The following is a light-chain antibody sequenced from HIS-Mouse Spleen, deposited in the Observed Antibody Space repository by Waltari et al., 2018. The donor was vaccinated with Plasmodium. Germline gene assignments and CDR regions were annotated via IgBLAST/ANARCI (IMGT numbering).Light chain of an antibody. CDR2: GKN. J-gene: IGLJ2*01. V-gene: IGLV3-19*01. Sequence: SSELTQDPAVSVALGQTVRITCQGDSLRSYYASWYQQKPGQAPVLGIYGKNNRPSGIPDRFSGSSSGNTASLTITGAQAEDEADYYCNSRDSSGTHGVFGGGTKLTVL. CDR1: SLRSYY. CDR3: NSRDSSGTHGV.